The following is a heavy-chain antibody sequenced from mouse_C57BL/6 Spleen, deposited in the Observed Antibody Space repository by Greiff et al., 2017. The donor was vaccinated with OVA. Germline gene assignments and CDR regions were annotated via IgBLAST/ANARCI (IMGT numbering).Heavy chain of an antibody. CDR3: ARQGEKDLDD. CDR1: GYTFTSYW. D-gene: IGHD2-13*01. J-gene: IGHJ2*01. Sequence: VQLQQPGAELVRPGTSVKLSCKASGYTFTSYWMHWVKQRPGQGLEWIGVIDPSDSYTNYNQKFKGKATLTVDTSASTAYMQLSSLTSEDSAVYYWARQGEKDLDDWGQGTTLTVSS. V-gene: IGHV1-59*01. CDR2: IDPSDSYT.